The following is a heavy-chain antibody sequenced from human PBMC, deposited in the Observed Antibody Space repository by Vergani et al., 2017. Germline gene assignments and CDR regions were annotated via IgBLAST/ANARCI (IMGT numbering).Heavy chain of an antibody. J-gene: IGHJ3*02. CDR2: IYYSGST. CDR1: GGSISSYY. CDR3: ARVGYSGRPGAFDI. D-gene: IGHD1-26*01. V-gene: IGHV4-59*01. Sequence: QVQLQESGPGLVKPSETLSLTCTVSGGSISSYYWSWIRQPPGKGLEWIGYIYYSGSTNYNPSLKSRVTISVDTSKNQFSLKLSSVTAADTAVYYCARVGYSGRPGAFDIWGQGTMVTVSS.